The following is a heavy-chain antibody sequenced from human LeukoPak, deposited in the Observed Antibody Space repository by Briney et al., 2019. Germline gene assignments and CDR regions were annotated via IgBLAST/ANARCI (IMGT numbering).Heavy chain of an antibody. CDR3: AKEVMVRKLDY. D-gene: IGHD3-10*01. CDR1: GFTFSRYG. Sequence: GGTLRLSCAASGFTFSRYGMTWVRQAPGKGLEWVSAISSGRTTYYVDSVKGRFTISRDNSKNTLYLKMNSLRAEDTAVYYCAKEVMVRKLDYWGQGTLVTVSS. CDR2: ISSGRTT. J-gene: IGHJ4*02. V-gene: IGHV3-23*01.